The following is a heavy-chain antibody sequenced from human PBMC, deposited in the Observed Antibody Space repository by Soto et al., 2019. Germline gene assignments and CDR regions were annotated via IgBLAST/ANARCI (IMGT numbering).Heavy chain of an antibody. J-gene: IGHJ5*02. CDR3: ARDQGGTEYYYGSGSYYKSSWFDP. D-gene: IGHD3-10*01. Sequence: ASVKVSCKASGFTFTSYYMHWVRQAPGQGLEWMGIINPSGGSTSYAQKFQGRVTMTRDTSTSTVYMELSSLRSEDTAVYYCARDQGGTEYYYGSGSYYKSSWFDPWGQGTLVTVS. CDR2: INPSGGST. CDR1: GFTFTSYY. V-gene: IGHV1-46*03.